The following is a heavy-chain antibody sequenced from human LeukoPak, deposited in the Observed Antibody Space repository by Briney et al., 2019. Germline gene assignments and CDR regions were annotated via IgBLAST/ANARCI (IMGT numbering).Heavy chain of an antibody. CDR1: GFTFSSYG. V-gene: IGHV3-30*18. Sequence: GGSRRLSCAASGFTFSSYGMHWVRQAPGKGLEWVAVISYDGSNKYYADSVKGRFTISRDNSKNTLYLQMNSLRAEDTAVYYCAKDRNTISISYYVDYWGQGTLVTVSS. J-gene: IGHJ4*02. CDR2: ISYDGSNK. CDR3: AKDRNTISISYYVDY. D-gene: IGHD3-9*01.